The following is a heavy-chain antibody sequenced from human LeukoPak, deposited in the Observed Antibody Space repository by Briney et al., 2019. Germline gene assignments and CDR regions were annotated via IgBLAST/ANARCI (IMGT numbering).Heavy chain of an antibody. CDR1: GFTFSSYD. Sequence: PGGSLRLSCAASGFTFSSYDMHWVRQAPGKGLEWVSSIGTAGDTYYPGSVKGGFTISRGNANNSLFLQKNSLRAGDAAVYYCARVPRTGPPDDWGQGTLVTVSS. CDR3: ARVPRTGPPDD. D-gene: IGHD1-1*01. V-gene: IGHV3-13*01. J-gene: IGHJ4*02. CDR2: IGTAGDT.